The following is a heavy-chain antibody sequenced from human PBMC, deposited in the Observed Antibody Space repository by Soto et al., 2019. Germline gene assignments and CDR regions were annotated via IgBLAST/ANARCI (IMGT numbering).Heavy chain of an antibody. CDR2: IYYSGST. Sequence: PSETLSLTCTVSGGSISSYYWTWIRQPPGRGLEWIGYIYYSGSTKYNPSLKSRVTISVDTSKNQFSLKLSSVTAADTAVYYCARTGDRSGYYYYYMEVWGKGTTVTVSS. CDR1: GGSISSYY. CDR3: ARTGDRSGYYYYYMEV. V-gene: IGHV4-59*08. D-gene: IGHD7-27*01. J-gene: IGHJ6*03.